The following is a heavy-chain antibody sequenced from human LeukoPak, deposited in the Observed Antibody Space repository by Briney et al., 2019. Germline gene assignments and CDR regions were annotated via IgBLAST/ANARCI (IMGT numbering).Heavy chain of an antibody. V-gene: IGHV3-7*04. CDR2: IHQDGNEK. CDR3: ARGDDFSGDY. Sequence: PGGSLRLSCAASGFTFSTYWMSWVRQAPGKGLELVTNIHQDGNEKYYMDSVKGRFTISRDNAKNSLYLQMNSLRVEDMAVYYCARGDDFSGDYWGQGTLVTVSS. CDR1: GFTFSTYW. J-gene: IGHJ4*02. D-gene: IGHD3/OR15-3a*01.